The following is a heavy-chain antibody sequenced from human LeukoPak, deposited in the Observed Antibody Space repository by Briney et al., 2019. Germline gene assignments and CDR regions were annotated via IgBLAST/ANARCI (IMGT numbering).Heavy chain of an antibody. Sequence: GGSLRLSCAVSGFTFSSYSMNWVRQAPGKGLEWVSYINSGSDTIYYADSVKGRFTISRDNSKNTLYLQMNSLGAEDTAVYYCAKRGYSSGWSPAYYFDYWGQGTLVTVSS. D-gene: IGHD6-19*01. V-gene: IGHV3-48*01. CDR2: INSGSDTI. J-gene: IGHJ4*02. CDR1: GFTFSSYS. CDR3: AKRGYSSGWSPAYYFDY.